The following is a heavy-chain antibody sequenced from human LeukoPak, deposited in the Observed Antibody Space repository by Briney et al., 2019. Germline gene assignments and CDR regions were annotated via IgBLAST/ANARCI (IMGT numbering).Heavy chain of an antibody. CDR3: AKDRTAMATPYFDY. CDR2: ISYDGSNK. V-gene: IGHV3-30*18. J-gene: IGHJ4*02. D-gene: IGHD5-18*01. CDR1: GFTFSSYG. Sequence: GGSLRLSCAASGFTFSSYGMHWVRQAPGKGLEWVAVISYDGSNKYYAGSVKGRFTISRDNSKNTLYLQMNSLRAEDTAVYYCAKDRTAMATPYFDYWGQGTLVTVSS.